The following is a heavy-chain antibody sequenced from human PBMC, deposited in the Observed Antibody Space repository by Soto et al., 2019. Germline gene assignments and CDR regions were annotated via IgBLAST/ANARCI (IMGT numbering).Heavy chain of an antibody. D-gene: IGHD3-22*01. CDR2: IYYSGST. Sequence: QVQLQESGPGLVKPSQTLSLTCTVSGGSISSGGYYWSWSRQHPGKGLEWIGYIYYSGSTYYNPSLKSRVTISVDTSKNQFSLKLSSVTAADTAVYYCARDDYDSSGYYYVGLDYWGQGTLVTVSS. CDR3: ARDDYDSSGYYYVGLDY. J-gene: IGHJ4*02. CDR1: GGSISSGGYY. V-gene: IGHV4-31*03.